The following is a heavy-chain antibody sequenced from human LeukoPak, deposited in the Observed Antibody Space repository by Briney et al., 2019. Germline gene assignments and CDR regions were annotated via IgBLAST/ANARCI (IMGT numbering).Heavy chain of an antibody. CDR1: GFTFSSDA. Sequence: PGGSLRLSCVASGFTFSSDAMHWVRQAPGKGLEWVSAISGSGGSTYYADSVKGRFTISRDNSKNTLYLQMNSLRAGDTAVYYCAKDSGIASFDYWGQGTLVTVSS. CDR2: ISGSGGST. CDR3: AKDSGIASFDY. J-gene: IGHJ4*02. V-gene: IGHV3-23*01. D-gene: IGHD6-13*01.